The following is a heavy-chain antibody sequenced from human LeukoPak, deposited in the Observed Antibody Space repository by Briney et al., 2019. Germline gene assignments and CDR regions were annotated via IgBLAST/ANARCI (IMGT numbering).Heavy chain of an antibody. Sequence: GGSLRLSCAASGFTFSSYGMHWVRQAPGKGLEWVTFIRYDGSNKYYADSVKGRFTISRDNANNSLYLQMNSLRAEDTAVYYCARDHNYYYSMDVWGKGTTVTVSS. V-gene: IGHV3-30*02. CDR3: ARDHNYYYSMDV. CDR1: GFTFSSYG. J-gene: IGHJ6*03. CDR2: IRYDGSNK.